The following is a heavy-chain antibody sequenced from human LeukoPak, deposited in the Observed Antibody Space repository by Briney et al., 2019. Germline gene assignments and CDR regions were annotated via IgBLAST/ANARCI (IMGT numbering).Heavy chain of an antibody. V-gene: IGHV3-30*02. CDR2: IRDDGSSE. D-gene: IGHD2-21*01. Sequence: GGSLRLSCAVSGLTFSISGIHWVRQAPGKGLEWVTFIRDDGSSEYYADSVKGRFTVSRDHSRNTVDLQMSSLTLEDTAVYYCARDLSDCGGDCYAFDIWGQGTMVTVSS. J-gene: IGHJ3*02. CDR3: ARDLSDCGGDCYAFDI. CDR1: GLTFSISG.